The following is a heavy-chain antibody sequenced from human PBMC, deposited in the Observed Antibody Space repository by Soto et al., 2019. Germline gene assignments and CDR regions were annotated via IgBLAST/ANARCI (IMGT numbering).Heavy chain of an antibody. CDR3: AKEKGYYGSGSYYNGLFDY. D-gene: IGHD3-10*01. J-gene: IGHJ4*02. CDR2: ISGSGGST. Sequence: GGSLRLSCAASGFTFSSYAMSWVRQAPGKGLEWVSAISGSGGSTYYTDSVKGRFTISRDNSKNTLYLQMNSLRAEDTAVYYCAKEKGYYGSGSYYNGLFDYWGQGTLVTVSS. CDR1: GFTFSSYA. V-gene: IGHV3-23*01.